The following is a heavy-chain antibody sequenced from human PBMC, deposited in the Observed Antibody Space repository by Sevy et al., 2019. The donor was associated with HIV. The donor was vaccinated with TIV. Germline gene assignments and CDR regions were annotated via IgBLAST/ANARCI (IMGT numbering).Heavy chain of an antibody. CDR2: IYYSGST. CDR3: ARDLLMVRGLRNYYYYGMDV. J-gene: IGHJ6*02. Sequence: SETLSLTCTVSGGSVSSGSYYWSWIRQPPAKGLEWIGYIYYSGSTNYNPSLKSRVTISVDTSKNQFSLKLSSVTAADTAVYYCARDLLMVRGLRNYYYYGMDVWGQGTTVTVSS. CDR1: GGSVSSGSYY. D-gene: IGHD3-10*01. V-gene: IGHV4-61*01.